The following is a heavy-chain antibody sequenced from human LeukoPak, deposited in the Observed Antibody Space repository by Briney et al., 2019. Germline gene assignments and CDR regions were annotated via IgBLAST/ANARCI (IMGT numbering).Heavy chain of an antibody. Sequence: ASVNVSCTASGYTFTGYYMHWVRQAPGQGLEWMGWINPNSGGTNYAQKFQGRVTMTRDTSISTAYMELSRLRSDDTAVYYCARRVAARGGYYFDYWGQGTLVTVSS. CDR2: INPNSGGT. CDR3: ARRVAARGGYYFDY. D-gene: IGHD6-6*01. J-gene: IGHJ4*02. V-gene: IGHV1-2*02. CDR1: GYTFTGYY.